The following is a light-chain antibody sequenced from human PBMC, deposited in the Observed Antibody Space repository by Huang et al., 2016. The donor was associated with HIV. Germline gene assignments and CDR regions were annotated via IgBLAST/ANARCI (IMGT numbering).Light chain of an antibody. V-gene: IGKV4-1*01. CDR3: QQYYSTPLT. J-gene: IGKJ3*01. CDR1: QSVLYSSNNKNY. Sequence: DIVMTQSPDSLAVSLGERATLHCKSSQSVLYSSNNKNYLAWYQQKPGQPPKLRIYWASTRESGVPDRFSGSGSGTDFTLTISSLQAEDVAVYYCQQYYSTPLTFGPGTKVDIK. CDR2: WAS.